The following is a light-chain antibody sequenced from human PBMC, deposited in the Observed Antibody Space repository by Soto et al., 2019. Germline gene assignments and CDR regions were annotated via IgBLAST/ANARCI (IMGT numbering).Light chain of an antibody. V-gene: IGKV1-5*03. CDR3: QHYNSYSEA. J-gene: IGKJ1*01. CDR1: QSISSW. Sequence: PSPLSSSVGDRVNMTCRASQSISSWLAWYQQKPGKAPKLLIYKASTLKSGVPSRFSGSGSGTEFTLTISSLQPDDFATYYCQHYNSYSEAFGQGTKVDIK. CDR2: KAS.